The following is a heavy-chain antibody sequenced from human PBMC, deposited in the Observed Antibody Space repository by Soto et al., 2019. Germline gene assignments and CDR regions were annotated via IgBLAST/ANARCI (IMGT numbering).Heavy chain of an antibody. CDR3: ARGPPTFGDC. CDR2: ISAYNGNT. V-gene: IGHV1-18*03. D-gene: IGHD3-16*01. J-gene: IGHJ4*02. CDR1: RYAKTCNC. Sequence: KAPRYAKTCNCLRSPRHSPGQGLEWMGWISAYNGNTNYAQKLQGRVTMTTDTSTSTAYMELRSLRSDDMAVYYCARGPPTFGDCWGQGTLVTVSS.